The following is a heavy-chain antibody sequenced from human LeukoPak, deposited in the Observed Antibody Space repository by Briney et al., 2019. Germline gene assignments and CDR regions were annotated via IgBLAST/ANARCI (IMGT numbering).Heavy chain of an antibody. J-gene: IGHJ4*02. D-gene: IGHD6-19*01. Sequence: SETLSLTCAVYGGSFSGYYWSWIRQPPGKGLEWIGEINHSGSTNYNPSLKSRVTVSVDTSKNQFSLKLSSVTAADTAVYYCARGSYFFDGWCPFGDYWGQGTLVTVSS. CDR2: INHSGST. CDR3: ARGSYFFDGWCPFGDY. CDR1: GGSFSGYY. V-gene: IGHV4-34*01.